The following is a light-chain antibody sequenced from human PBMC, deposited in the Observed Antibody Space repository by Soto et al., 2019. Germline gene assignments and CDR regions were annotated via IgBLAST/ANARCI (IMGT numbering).Light chain of an antibody. CDR3: SSYTSSSPPS. J-gene: IGLJ1*01. CDR2: EVS. V-gene: IGLV2-14*01. Sequence: QSALTQPASVSGSPGQSITISFTGTSSDVGGYNYVSLYQQQPGKAPQLMIYEVSNRPSGVSNRFSGSKSGNTASLTSSGLQADDEADYYCSSYTSSSPPSFGTGTKLTVL. CDR1: SSDVGGYNY.